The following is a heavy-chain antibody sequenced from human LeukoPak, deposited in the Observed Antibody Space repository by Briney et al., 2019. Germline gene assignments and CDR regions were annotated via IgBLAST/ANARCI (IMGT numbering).Heavy chain of an antibody. CDR3: AKHYDSSGYYYRRGMNV. J-gene: IGHJ6*02. CDR1: GFTFSSYA. V-gene: IGHV3-23*01. D-gene: IGHD3-22*01. Sequence: GGSLRLSCAASGFTFSSYAMSWVRQAPGKGLEWVSAISGSGGSTYYADPVKGRFTISRDNSKNTLYLQMNSLRAEDTAVYYCAKHYDSSGYYYRRGMNVWGQGTTVTVSS. CDR2: ISGSGGST.